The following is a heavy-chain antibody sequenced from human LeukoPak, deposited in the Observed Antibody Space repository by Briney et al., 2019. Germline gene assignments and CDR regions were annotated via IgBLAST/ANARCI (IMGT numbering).Heavy chain of an antibody. V-gene: IGHV4-39*01. CDR3: ARTCGRGRVDPSTSGYVEG. J-gene: IGHJ4*02. CDR1: GGSISTSAYY. D-gene: IGHD3-22*01. Sequence: PSETLSLTCTVSGGSISTSAYYWDWIRQPPGKGLEWIGTIYYTGSTYYNSFLKSRVTMSVDTSTNQFSLKLNSVTAADTAIYYCARTCGRGRVDPSTSGYVEGWGQGTLVTVSS. CDR2: IYYTGST.